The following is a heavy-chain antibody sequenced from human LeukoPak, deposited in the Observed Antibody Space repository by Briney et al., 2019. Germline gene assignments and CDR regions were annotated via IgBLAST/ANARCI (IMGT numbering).Heavy chain of an antibody. CDR2: IRSTANGYAT. J-gene: IGHJ4*02. CDR3: TGNYYGSGSYADFDY. V-gene: IGHV3-73*01. D-gene: IGHD3-10*01. CDR1: GFTFSGSA. Sequence: GGSLRLSCAASGFTFSGSALHWVRQASGKGLEWVGRIRSTANGYATAYAASVKGRFTISRDDSKSTAYLQMDSLKTEDTAVYYCTGNYYGSGSYADFDYWGQGTLVTVSS.